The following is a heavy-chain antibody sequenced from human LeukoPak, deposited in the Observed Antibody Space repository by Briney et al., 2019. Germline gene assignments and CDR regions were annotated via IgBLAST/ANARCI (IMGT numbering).Heavy chain of an antibody. Sequence: SVKVSCKASGGTFSSYAISWVRQAPGQGLEWMGGIIPIFGTANYAQKLQGRVTITTDESTSTAYMELSSLRSEDMAVYYCAREGLRYFDWGEPYYFDYWGQGTLVTVSS. D-gene: IGHD3-9*01. J-gene: IGHJ4*02. CDR2: IIPIFGTA. V-gene: IGHV1-69*05. CDR3: AREGLRYFDWGEPYYFDY. CDR1: GGTFSSYA.